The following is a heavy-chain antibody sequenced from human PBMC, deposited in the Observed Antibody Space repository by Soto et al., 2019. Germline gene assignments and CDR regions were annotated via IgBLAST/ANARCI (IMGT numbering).Heavy chain of an antibody. CDR3: AVRYCSSTSCSTLDS. V-gene: IGHV4-34*01. J-gene: IGHJ4*02. CDR2: INHSGST. D-gene: IGHD2-2*01. Sequence: SATLSLTCVVSGGSFSGYYWNWIRQPPGKGLEWIGEINHSGSTNYNPSLKSRVTISVDTSKNQLSLRLSSVTAADTAMYYCAVRYCSSTSCSTLDSWGQGTLVTVSS. CDR1: GGSFSGYY.